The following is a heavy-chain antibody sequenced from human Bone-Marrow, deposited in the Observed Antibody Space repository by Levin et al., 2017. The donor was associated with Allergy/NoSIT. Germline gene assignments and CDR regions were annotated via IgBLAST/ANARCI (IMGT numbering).Heavy chain of an antibody. J-gene: IGHJ4*02. CDR2: INTDARTS. D-gene: IGHD5-18*01. V-gene: IGHV3-74*01. CDR1: GFTFSSYW. CDR3: ARSRGDNYGLWDS. Sequence: GGSLRLSCAASGFTFSSYWMHWVRQVPGKGLIWVSRINTDARTSNYADSVRGRFTISRDNARNTLYLQMNSLRGEDTGVYFCARSRGDNYGLWDSWGQGTLVTVSS.